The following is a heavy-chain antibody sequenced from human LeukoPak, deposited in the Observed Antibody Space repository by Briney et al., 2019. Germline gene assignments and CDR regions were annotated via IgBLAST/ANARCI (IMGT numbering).Heavy chain of an antibody. J-gene: IGHJ6*03. D-gene: IGHD6-19*01. Sequence: PSETLSLTCTVSGGSISTYYWSWIRQPPGKGLEWIGDIYSSGSTNYNPSLKSRVTISVDTSKNQFSLKLSSVTAADTAVYYCARQGAVAFYYMDVWAKGPRSPSP. CDR1: GGSISTYY. V-gene: IGHV4-59*08. CDR3: ARQGAVAFYYMDV. CDR2: IYSSGST.